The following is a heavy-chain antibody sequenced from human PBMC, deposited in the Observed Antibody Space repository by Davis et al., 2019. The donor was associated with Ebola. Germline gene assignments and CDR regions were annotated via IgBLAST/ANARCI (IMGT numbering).Heavy chain of an antibody. V-gene: IGHV3-30-3*01. CDR1: GFTFSSYA. CDR2: ISYDGSNK. D-gene: IGHD4-17*01. J-gene: IGHJ5*02. Sequence: GGSLRLSCAASGFTFSSYAMHWVRQAPGKGLEWVAVISYDGSNKYYADSVKGQFTISRDNAKNTLYLQMNSLRAEDTAVYYCARVGYGDYWRWFDPWGQGTLVTVSS. CDR3: ARVGYGDYWRWFDP.